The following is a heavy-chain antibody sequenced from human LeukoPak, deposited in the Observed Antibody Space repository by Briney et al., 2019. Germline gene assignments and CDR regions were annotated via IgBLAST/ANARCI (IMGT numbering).Heavy chain of an antibody. Sequence: ASVKVSCKASGYTFTTYGINWVRQAPGQGLEWMGWISVYNVNTYYTQKLQGRVTMTTDTSTSTAYMELGSLISDDTAVYYCARGVSSWYYGMDVWGQGTTVIVSS. V-gene: IGHV1-18*01. J-gene: IGHJ6*02. D-gene: IGHD6-13*01. CDR2: ISVYNVNT. CDR3: ARGVSSWYYGMDV. CDR1: GYTFTTYG.